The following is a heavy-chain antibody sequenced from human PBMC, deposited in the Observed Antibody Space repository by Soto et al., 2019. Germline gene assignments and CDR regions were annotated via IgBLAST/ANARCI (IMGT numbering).Heavy chain of an antibody. CDR1: GGTFSSYA. D-gene: IGHD1-20*01. CDR3: AKATLANWRSYYYYGMDV. CDR2: IIPIFGTA. J-gene: IGHJ6*02. Sequence: GASVKVSCKASGGTFSSYAISWVRQAPGQGLEWMGGIIPIFGTANYAQKFQGRVTITADESTSTAYMELSSLRSEDTAVYYCAKATLANWRSYYYYGMDVWGQGTTVTVSS. V-gene: IGHV1-69*13.